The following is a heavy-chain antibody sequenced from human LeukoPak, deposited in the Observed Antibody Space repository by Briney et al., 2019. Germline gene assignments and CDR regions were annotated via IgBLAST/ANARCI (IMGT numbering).Heavy chain of an antibody. V-gene: IGHV4-39*07. Sequence: SETLSLTCTVSGGSISSSSYYWGWIRQPPGKGLEWIGSIYYSGSTYYKQSLKSRVTISVDTSKNQFSLKLSSVTAADTAVYYRARHDMFTGRKNNGYWGQGALVTVSS. CDR1: GGSISSSSYY. CDR2: IYYSGST. CDR3: ARHDMFTGRKNNGY. J-gene: IGHJ4*02. D-gene: IGHD3-16*01.